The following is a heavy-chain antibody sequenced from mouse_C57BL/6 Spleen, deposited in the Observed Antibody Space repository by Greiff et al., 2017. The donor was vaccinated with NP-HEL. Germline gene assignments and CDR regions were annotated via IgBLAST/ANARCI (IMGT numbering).Heavy chain of an antibody. J-gene: IGHJ2*01. Sequence: DVKLVESGEGLVKPGGSLKLSCAASGFTFSSYAMSWVRQTPEKRLEWVAYISSGGDYIYYVDTVKGRFTISRDNARNTLYLQMSSLKSEDTAMYYGTRDSHYYGSSPYYFDYWGQGTTLTVSS. V-gene: IGHV5-9-1*02. D-gene: IGHD1-1*01. CDR1: GFTFSSYA. CDR3: TRDSHYYGSSPYYFDY. CDR2: ISSGGDYI.